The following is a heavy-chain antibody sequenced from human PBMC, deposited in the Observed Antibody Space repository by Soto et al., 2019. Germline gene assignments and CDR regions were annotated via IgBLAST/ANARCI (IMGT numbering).Heavy chain of an antibody. CDR2: ISSSSSTI. CDR3: ARGVATISLGFDY. CDR1: GFTFSSYS. J-gene: IGHJ4*02. V-gene: IGHV3-48*01. D-gene: IGHD5-12*01. Sequence: EVQLVESGGGLVQPGGSLRLSCAASGFTFSSYSMNWVRQAPGKGLEWVSYISSSSSTIYYADSVKGRFTISRANAKNSLYLQMNSLRAEDTAVYYCARGVATISLGFDYWGQGTLVTVSS.